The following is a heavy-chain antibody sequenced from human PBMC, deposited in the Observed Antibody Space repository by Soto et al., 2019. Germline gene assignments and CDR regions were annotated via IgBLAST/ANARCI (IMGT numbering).Heavy chain of an antibody. D-gene: IGHD2-2*01. J-gene: IGHJ4*02. CDR1: GGSISSGGYY. Sequence: SETLSLTCTVSGGSISSGGYYWSWIRQHPGKGLEWIGYIYYSGSTYYNPSLKSRVTISVDNSKKTLYLQMNSLRAEDTAVYHCAKGLVPAAKTSLNDYWGQGTLVTVSS. CDR2: IYYSGST. CDR3: AKGLVPAAKTSLNDY. V-gene: IGHV4-31*03.